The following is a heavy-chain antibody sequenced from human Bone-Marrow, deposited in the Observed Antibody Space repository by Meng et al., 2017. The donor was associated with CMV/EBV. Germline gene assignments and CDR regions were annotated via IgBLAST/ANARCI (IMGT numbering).Heavy chain of an antibody. J-gene: IGHJ4*02. CDR2: ISDDGSNK. CDR3: ARGGVRLPGPGKSDFDY. CDR1: GFTFSSYA. Sequence: GGSLRLSCAASGFTFSSYAMPWVRQAPGKGLEGVAVISDDGSNKDYAGSVKGRFTISRDNSKKALYQQRNSLKAEDPAVYYCARGGVRLPGPGKSDFDYWGQGTLVTVSS. V-gene: IGHV3-30-3*01. D-gene: IGHD2-21*01.